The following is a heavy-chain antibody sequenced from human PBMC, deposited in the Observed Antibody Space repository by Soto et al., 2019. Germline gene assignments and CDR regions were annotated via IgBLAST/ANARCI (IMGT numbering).Heavy chain of an antibody. CDR3: TTVGKDFWSGYSDY. D-gene: IGHD3-3*01. Sequence: GGSLRLSCAASGFTFSNAWMSWVRQAPGKGLEGVGRIKSKTDGGTTDYAAPVKGRFTISRDDSKNTLYLQMNSLKTEDTAVYYCTTVGKDFWSGYSDYWGQGTLVTVSS. CDR1: GFTFSNAW. CDR2: IKSKTDGGTT. V-gene: IGHV3-15*01. J-gene: IGHJ4*02.